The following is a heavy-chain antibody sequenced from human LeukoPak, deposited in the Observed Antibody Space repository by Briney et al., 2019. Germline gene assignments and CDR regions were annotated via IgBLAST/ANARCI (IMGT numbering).Heavy chain of an antibody. CDR3: ARDFWSGYNYNDY. D-gene: IGHD3-3*01. V-gene: IGHV3-7*01. Sequence: GGSLRLSCAASGFTFSSYWMSWVRQAPGKGLEWVANIKQDGSEKYYVDSVKGRFTISRDNAKNSLYLQMNSLRAEDTAVYCCARDFWSGYNYNDYWGQGTLVTVSS. J-gene: IGHJ4*02. CDR1: GFTFSSYW. CDR2: IKQDGSEK.